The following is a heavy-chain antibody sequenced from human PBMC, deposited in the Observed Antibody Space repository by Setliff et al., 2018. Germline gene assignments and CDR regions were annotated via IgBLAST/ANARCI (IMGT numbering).Heavy chain of an antibody. J-gene: IGHJ4*02. Sequence: LSLTCTVSGGSMIGGHYYWSWIRQLPGKGLEWIAYIYYSGNTYYNPSLKSRVTISVDTSKNQFSLKINSVTAADTAVYYCARSSNFWNGYLFDWWGQGSLVTVSS. CDR2: IYYSGNT. CDR1: GGSMIGGHYY. CDR3: ARSSNFWNGYLFDW. V-gene: IGHV4-31*03. D-gene: IGHD3-3*01.